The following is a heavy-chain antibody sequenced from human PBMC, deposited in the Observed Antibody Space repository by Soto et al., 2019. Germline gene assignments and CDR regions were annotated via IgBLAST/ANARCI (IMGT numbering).Heavy chain of an antibody. D-gene: IGHD2-2*01. V-gene: IGHV4-59*08. CDR1: GGSISNYY. Sequence: SETLSLTCTVSGGSISNYYWSWVRQPPGKGLEWIGYIFYSGSTNYNPSLKSRVTMSVDTSKNQFSLKLTSVTAADTAVYYCARLGPPAIWSYEDPWGQGTLVTVSS. CDR3: ARLGPPAIWSYEDP. CDR2: IFYSGST. J-gene: IGHJ5*02.